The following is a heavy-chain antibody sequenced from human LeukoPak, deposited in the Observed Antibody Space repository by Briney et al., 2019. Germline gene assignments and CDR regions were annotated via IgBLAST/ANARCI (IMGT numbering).Heavy chain of an antibody. D-gene: IGHD6-19*01. CDR2: IYYSGST. Sequence: MASETLSLTCTVSGGSISSYYWSWIRQPPGKGLEWIGYIYYSGSTNYNPSLKSRVTISVDTSKNQFSLKLSSVTAADTAVYYCARHPGGIAVALDYWGQGTLVTVSS. CDR1: GGSISSYY. V-gene: IGHV4-59*08. J-gene: IGHJ4*02. CDR3: ARHPGGIAVALDY.